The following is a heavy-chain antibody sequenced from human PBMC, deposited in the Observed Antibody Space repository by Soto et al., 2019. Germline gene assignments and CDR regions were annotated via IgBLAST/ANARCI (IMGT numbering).Heavy chain of an antibody. D-gene: IGHD6-19*01. Sequence: PGGSLRLSCAASGFTFSSYAMHWVRQAPGKGLEWVAVISYDGSNKYYADSVKGRFTISRDNSKNTLYLQMNSLRAEDTAVYYCGRALGYASGAAYWGRGTLVTVSS. J-gene: IGHJ4*02. V-gene: IGHV3-30-3*01. CDR2: ISYDGSNK. CDR1: GFTFSSYA. CDR3: GRALGYASGAAY.